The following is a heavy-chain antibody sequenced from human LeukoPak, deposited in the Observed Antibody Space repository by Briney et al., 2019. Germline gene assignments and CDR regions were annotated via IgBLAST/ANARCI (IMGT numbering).Heavy chain of an antibody. J-gene: IGHJ4*02. CDR2: INHSGST. CDR3: ARAYYYDSSGLPFDY. V-gene: IGHV4-34*01. Sequence: SETLSLTCAVYGGSFSGYYWSWIRQPPGKGLEWIGEINHSGSTNYNPSLKSRVTISVDTSKNQFSLKLSSVTAADPAVYYCARAYYYDSSGLPFDYWGQGTLVTVSS. D-gene: IGHD3-22*01. CDR1: GGSFSGYY.